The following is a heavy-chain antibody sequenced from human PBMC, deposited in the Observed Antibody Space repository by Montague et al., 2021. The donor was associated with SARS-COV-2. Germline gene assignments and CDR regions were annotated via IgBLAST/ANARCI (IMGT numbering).Heavy chain of an antibody. CDR3: ACGEITTRGLIYYYGMDV. J-gene: IGHJ6*02. V-gene: IGHV4-34*01. CDR1: GGSFSGYY. D-gene: IGHD4-11*01. CDR2: INHSGST. Sequence: SETLSLTCAVYGGSFSGYYWTWIRQSPRKGLEWIGEINHSGSTNYNPSLKSRVTISVDTSKNQFSLKLGSVTAADTAVYYCACGEITTRGLIYYYGMDVWSQGTTVTVSS.